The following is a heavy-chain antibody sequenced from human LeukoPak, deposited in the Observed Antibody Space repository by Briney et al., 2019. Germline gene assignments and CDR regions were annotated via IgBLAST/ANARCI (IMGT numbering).Heavy chain of an antibody. CDR1: GFTFSSYA. CDR2: ISSNGGST. Sequence: PGGSLRLSCAASGFTFSSYAMHWVRQAPGKGLEYVSAISSNGGSTYYANSVKGRFTISRDNSKNTLYLQTGSLRAEDMAVYYCARDHSSRFPLYYFDYWRQGTLVTDSP. D-gene: IGHD6-13*01. CDR3: ARDHSSRFPLYYFDY. J-gene: IGHJ4*02. V-gene: IGHV3-64*01.